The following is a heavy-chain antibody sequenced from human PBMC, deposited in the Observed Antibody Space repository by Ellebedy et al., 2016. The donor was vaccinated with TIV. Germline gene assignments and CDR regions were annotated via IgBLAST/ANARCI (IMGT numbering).Heavy chain of an antibody. D-gene: IGHD1-14*01. CDR1: GFSLRNAKMG. CDR3: ARIGGRYLPEDF. J-gene: IGHJ4*02. V-gene: IGHV2-26*01. CDR2: IFSNDEK. Sequence: SGPTLVKPTETLTLTCTVSGFSLRNAKMGVSWSRQPPGKALEWLAHIFSNDEKSYRTSLKNRLTISKDTSKSQVVLIMANMDPVDTATYYCARIGGRYLPEDFWGQGTLVTVSS.